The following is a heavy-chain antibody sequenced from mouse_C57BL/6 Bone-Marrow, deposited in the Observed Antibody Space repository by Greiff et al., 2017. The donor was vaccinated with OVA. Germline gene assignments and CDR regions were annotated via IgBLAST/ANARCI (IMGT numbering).Heavy chain of an antibody. D-gene: IGHD2-5*01. CDR1: GYTFTDYE. CDR2: IDPETGGT. V-gene: IGHV1-15*01. J-gene: IGHJ3*01. CDR3: TRWTYSNFAY. Sequence: QVQLQQSGAELVRPGASVTLSCKASGYTFTDYEMHWVKQTPVHGLEWIGAIDPETGGTAYNQKFKGKAILTADKSSSTAYMELRSLTSEDSAVYYCTRWTYSNFAYWGQGTLVTVSA.